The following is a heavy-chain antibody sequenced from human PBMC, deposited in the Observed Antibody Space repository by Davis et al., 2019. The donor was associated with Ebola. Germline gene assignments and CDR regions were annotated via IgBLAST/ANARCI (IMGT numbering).Heavy chain of an antibody. CDR2: IYHSGST. D-gene: IGHD3-22*01. J-gene: IGHJ4*02. Sequence: PSETLSLTCTVSGGSISSSSYYWGWIRQPPGKGLEWIGSIYHSGSTYYNPSLKSRVTISVDTSKNQFSLKLSSVTAADTAVYYCAREPRYYDSSGYYYYYFDYWGQGTLVTVSS. CDR1: GGSISSSSYY. V-gene: IGHV4-39*07. CDR3: AREPRYYDSSGYYYYYFDY.